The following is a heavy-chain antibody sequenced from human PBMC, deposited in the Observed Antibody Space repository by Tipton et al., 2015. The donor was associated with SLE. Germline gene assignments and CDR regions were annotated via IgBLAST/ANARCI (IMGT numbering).Heavy chain of an antibody. J-gene: IGHJ4*02. CDR1: GGSISSYY. Sequence: TLSLTCTVSGGSISSYYWSWIRQPPGKGLEWIGYIYYSGSTNYNPSLKSRVTISVDTSKNQFSLKLSSVTAADTAVYYCARDLGSSGSFDYWGQGTLVTVPS. V-gene: IGHV4-59*01. CDR2: IYYSGST. CDR3: ARDLGSSGSFDY. D-gene: IGHD6-13*01.